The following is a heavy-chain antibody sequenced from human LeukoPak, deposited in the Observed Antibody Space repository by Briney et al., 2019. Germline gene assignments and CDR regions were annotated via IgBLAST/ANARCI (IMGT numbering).Heavy chain of an antibody. V-gene: IGHV4-38-2*02. CDR1: GYSISSGYY. J-gene: IGHJ4*02. CDR3: ARETGTYSAFDY. D-gene: IGHD1-26*01. Sequence: SETLSLTCTVSGYSISSGYYWAWIRQPPGKGLEWIGTIYHSGSTYSNPSHKSRVTISVDTSKNQFSLRLSSVTAADTAVYYCARETGTYSAFDYWGQGTLVTVSS. CDR2: IYHSGST.